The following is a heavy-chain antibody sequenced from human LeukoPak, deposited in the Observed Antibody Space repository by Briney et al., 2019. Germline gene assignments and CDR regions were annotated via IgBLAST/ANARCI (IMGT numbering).Heavy chain of an antibody. CDR2: MNPNSGNT. D-gene: IGHD3-10*01. CDR3: ARVQRVKFPLKYYFDY. J-gene: IGHJ4*02. Sequence: GASVKVSCKASGYSFTSYDINWVRQATGQGLEWMGWMNPNSGNTGYAQKFQGRVTMTRSTSISTAYMELSSLRPEDSAVYYCARVQRVKFPLKYYFDYWGQGTLVTVSS. V-gene: IGHV1-8*01. CDR1: GYSFTSYD.